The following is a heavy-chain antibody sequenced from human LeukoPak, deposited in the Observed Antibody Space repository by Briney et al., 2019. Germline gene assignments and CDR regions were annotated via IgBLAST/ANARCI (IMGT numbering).Heavy chain of an antibody. CDR2: ISYDGSNK. D-gene: IGHD1-26*01. J-gene: IGHJ4*02. CDR3: ARVTRVGALAY. Sequence: PGGSLRLSCAASGFTFSTYGMHWVRQAPGKGLEWVAVISYDGSNKYYGDSVKGRFTISRDNSKNTLYLQMSSLRAEDTAVYYCARVTRVGALAYWGQGTLVTVSS. V-gene: IGHV3-30*03. CDR1: GFTFSTYG.